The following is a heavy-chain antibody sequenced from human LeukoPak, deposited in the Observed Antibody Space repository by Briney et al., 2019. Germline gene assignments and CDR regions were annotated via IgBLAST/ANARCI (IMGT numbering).Heavy chain of an antibody. CDR1: GFTFSSYW. Sequence: GGSLRLSCAASGFTFSSYWMSWVRQAPGKGLEWVANIKQDGSEKYYVDSVKGRFTISRDNAKNSLYLQMNSLRAEDTAVYYCARSRRDGYNSDYFDYWGQGTLVTVSS. CDR3: ARSRRDGYNSDYFDY. J-gene: IGHJ4*02. D-gene: IGHD5-24*01. CDR2: IKQDGSEK. V-gene: IGHV3-7*03.